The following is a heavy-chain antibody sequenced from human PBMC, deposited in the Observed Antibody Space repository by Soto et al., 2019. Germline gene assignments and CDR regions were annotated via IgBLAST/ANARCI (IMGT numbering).Heavy chain of an antibody. Sequence: SETLSLTCAVSGGSVSSANWWTWVRQPPGKGPEWIGEIYHGGSTSYNPSLKSRVTLSLDKFKNHFSLNLTSVTAADTAVYYCVRLSCSECVDVWCQG. J-gene: IGHJ6*02. CDR3: VRLSCSECVDV. CDR1: GGSVSSANW. D-gene: IGHD2-21*01. CDR2: IYHGGST. V-gene: IGHV4-4*02.